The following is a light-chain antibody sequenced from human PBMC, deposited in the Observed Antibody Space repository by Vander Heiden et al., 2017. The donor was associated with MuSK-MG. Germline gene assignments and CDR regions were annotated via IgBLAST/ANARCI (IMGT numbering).Light chain of an antibody. J-gene: IGLJ2*01. CDR3: LLYYDGAQF. CDR1: TGPVPPRAY. CDR2: STN. Sequence: QTVVTRASSLTVSPGGPVLLPCASNTGPVPPRAYPTWFQQKPGQTPRVLIYSTNQKPSCTPARFSGSLLGGKAALTLAGVQPEDESEYDCLLYYDGAQFFGGWTKLTVL. V-gene: IGLV7-43*01.